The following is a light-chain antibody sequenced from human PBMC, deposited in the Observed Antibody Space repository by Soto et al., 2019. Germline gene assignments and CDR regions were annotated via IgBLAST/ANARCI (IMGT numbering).Light chain of an antibody. CDR1: ESISNSY. Sequence: EIVLTQSPGTLSLSPGERATLSCRASESISNSYLAWYRQKPGQAPRVLIYVASTRATGIPARFSGSGSGTDFTLSISRVEPEDFAVYYCQQYGTSPWTFGQGTKVEIK. J-gene: IGKJ1*01. V-gene: IGKV3-20*01. CDR2: VAS. CDR3: QQYGTSPWT.